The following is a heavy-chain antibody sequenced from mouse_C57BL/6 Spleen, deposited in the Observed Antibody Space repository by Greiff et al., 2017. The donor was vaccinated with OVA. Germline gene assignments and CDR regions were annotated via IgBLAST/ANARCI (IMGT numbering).Heavy chain of an antibody. CDR1: GYTFTSYW. D-gene: IGHD1-1*01. CDR2: IDPSDSYT. CDR3: ARGGSHYGSTLDY. J-gene: IGHJ2*01. V-gene: IGHV1-50*01. Sequence: QVQLQQPGAELVKPGASVKLSCKASGYTFTSYWMQWVKQRPGQGLEWIGEIDPSDSYTNYNQKFKGKATLTVDTSSSTAYMQLSSLTSEDSAVYYCARGGSHYGSTLDYWGQGTTLTVSS.